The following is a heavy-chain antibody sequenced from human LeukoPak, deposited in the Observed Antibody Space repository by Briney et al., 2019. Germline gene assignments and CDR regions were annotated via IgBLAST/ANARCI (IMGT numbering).Heavy chain of an antibody. CDR3: ARARSGRIVVVTAYAFDI. D-gene: IGHD2-21*02. CDR1: GFTFSSYS. Sequence: GGSLRFSCAASGFTFSSYSMNWVRQAPGKGLEWVSSISSSSSYIYYADSVKGRFTISRDNAKNSLYLQMNSLRAEDTAVYYCARARSGRIVVVTAYAFDIWGQGTMVTVSS. CDR2: ISSSSSYI. V-gene: IGHV3-21*01. J-gene: IGHJ3*02.